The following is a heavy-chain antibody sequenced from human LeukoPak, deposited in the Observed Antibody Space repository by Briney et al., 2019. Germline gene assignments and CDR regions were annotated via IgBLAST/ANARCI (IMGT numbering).Heavy chain of an antibody. D-gene: IGHD5-18*01. Sequence: SETLSLTCAVYGESFSDYYWSWIRQPPGKGLEWIGEINNSGGTNYNPSLKSRVTISVDTSKNQFSLKLSSVTAADTAVYFCARVPHFRGYSYGWAPDYYYYYMDVWDKGTTVTISS. CDR3: ARVPHFRGYSYGWAPDYYYYYMDV. J-gene: IGHJ6*03. CDR1: GESFSDYY. CDR2: INNSGGT. V-gene: IGHV4-34*01.